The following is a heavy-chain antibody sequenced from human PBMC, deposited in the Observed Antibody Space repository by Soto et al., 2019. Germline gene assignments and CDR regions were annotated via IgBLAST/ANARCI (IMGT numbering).Heavy chain of an antibody. V-gene: IGHV3-23*01. Sequence: GGSLRLPCAASGFTFSSYAMSWVRQAPGKGLEWVSAISGSGGSTYYADSVKGRFTNSRDNSKNTLYMQMNSVRAEDAAVYYCAKENGHPGYFDYWGQGTLVTVSS. D-gene: IGHD2-8*01. CDR2: ISGSGGST. CDR3: AKENGHPGYFDY. CDR1: GFTFSSYA. J-gene: IGHJ4*02.